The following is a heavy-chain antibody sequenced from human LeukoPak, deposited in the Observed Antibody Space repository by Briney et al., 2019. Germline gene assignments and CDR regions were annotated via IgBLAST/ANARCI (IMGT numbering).Heavy chain of an antibody. CDR1: GYSFTSYW. CDR2: IYPGDSDT. CDR3: IIGSRGFTPNAEYFQH. V-gene: IGHV5-51*01. Sequence: GESLKISCKGSGYSFTSYWIGWVRRMPGKGLEWMGIIYPGDSDTRYSPSFQGQVTISADKSISTAYLQWSSLKASDTAMYYCIIGSRGFTPNAEYFQHWGQGTLVTVSS. D-gene: IGHD3-10*01. J-gene: IGHJ1*01.